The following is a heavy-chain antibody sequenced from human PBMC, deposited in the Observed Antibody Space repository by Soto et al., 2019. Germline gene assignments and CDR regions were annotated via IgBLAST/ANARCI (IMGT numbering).Heavy chain of an antibody. CDR2: IIPIFGTA. D-gene: IGHD6-19*01. CDR3: ARVPPQRIAVAGTLGYCYYGMDV. Sequence: ASVKVSCKASGGTFSSYAISWVRQAPGQGLEWMGGIIPIFGTANYAQKFQGRVTITADESTSTAYMELSSLRSEDTAVYYCARVPPQRIAVAGTLGYCYYGMDVWGQGTTVTVSS. J-gene: IGHJ6*02. V-gene: IGHV1-69*13. CDR1: GGTFSSYA.